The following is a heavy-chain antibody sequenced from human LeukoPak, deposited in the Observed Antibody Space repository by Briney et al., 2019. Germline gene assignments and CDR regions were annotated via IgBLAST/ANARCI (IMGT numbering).Heavy chain of an antibody. J-gene: IGHJ6*03. CDR3: ARVVAARTYYMDV. CDR2: IHYSEST. Sequence: SETLSLTCTVSGGSISSYYWGWIRQPQGNGLEWIGYIHYSESTNYNPSLKSRVPISVHTSKNQFSLKLSSVTATDTAVYYCARVVAARTYYMDVWGKGTTVTVSS. D-gene: IGHD6-6*01. CDR1: GGSISSYY. V-gene: IGHV4-59*01.